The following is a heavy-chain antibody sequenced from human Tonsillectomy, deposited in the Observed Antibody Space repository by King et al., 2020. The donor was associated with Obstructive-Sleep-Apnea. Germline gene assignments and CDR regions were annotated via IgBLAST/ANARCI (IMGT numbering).Heavy chain of an antibody. CDR2: ISSSSTYI. V-gene: IGHV3-11*06. J-gene: IGHJ5*02. Sequence: HVQLVESGGGLVKPGGSLRLSCAASGFSFSDYYMSWIRQAPGKGLEWISYISSSSTYINYADSVRGRFTISRDNAKNSLYLQMNSLRAEDTAVYYCATYFSHDFWSGRNWFDPWGQGILVTVSS. CDR3: ATYFSHDFWSGRNWFDP. D-gene: IGHD3-3*01. CDR1: GFSFSDYY.